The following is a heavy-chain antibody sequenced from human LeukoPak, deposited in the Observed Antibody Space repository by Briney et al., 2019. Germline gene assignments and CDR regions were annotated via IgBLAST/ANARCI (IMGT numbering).Heavy chain of an antibody. Sequence: GGSLRLSCAASGFTFSRYAMSWVRQAPGKGLEWVSAISGSGGSTYYADSVKGRFTISRDNSKNTLYLQMDSLRAEDAAVYYCAKMQGPSDYWGQGTLVTVSS. CDR3: AKMQGPSDY. J-gene: IGHJ4*02. CDR1: GFTFSRYA. CDR2: ISGSGGST. V-gene: IGHV3-23*01.